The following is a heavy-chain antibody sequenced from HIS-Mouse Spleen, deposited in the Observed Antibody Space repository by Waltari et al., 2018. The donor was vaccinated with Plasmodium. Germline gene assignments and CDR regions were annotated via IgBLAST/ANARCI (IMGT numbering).Heavy chain of an antibody. Sequence: QVQLVQSGAEVKKPGASVKVSCKASGYTFTGYYMHWVRQAPGQGLEWMGWINPNSGGTNYAQKFQGRVTMTRDTSISTAYMELSRLRSDDTAVYYCARVLGYKAAAGTFVEYFQHWGQGTLVTV. CDR3: ARVLGYKAAAGTFVEYFQH. V-gene: IGHV1-2*02. D-gene: IGHD6-13*01. J-gene: IGHJ1*01. CDR2: INPNSGGT. CDR1: GYTFTGYY.